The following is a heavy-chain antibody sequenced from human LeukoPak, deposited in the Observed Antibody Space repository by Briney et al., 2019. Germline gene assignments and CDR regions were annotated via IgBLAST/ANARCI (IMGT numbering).Heavy chain of an antibody. J-gene: IGHJ4*02. V-gene: IGHV4-39*01. CDR3: ARHIQNMGPNDY. CDR1: GGSISSTGYC. CDR2: IYYSGST. D-gene: IGHD2-21*01. Sequence: SETLYLTCTVSGGSISSTGYCWGWIRRPPGKGLEWIGSIYYSGSTYYNPSLKSRVTISVDTSKNQFSLKLSSVTAADTAVYYCARHIQNMGPNDYWGQGTLVTVSS.